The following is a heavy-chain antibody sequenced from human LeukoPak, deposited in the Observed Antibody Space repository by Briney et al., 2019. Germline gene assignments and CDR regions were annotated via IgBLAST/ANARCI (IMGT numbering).Heavy chain of an antibody. J-gene: IGHJ4*02. D-gene: IGHD3-16*02. Sequence: GGSLRLSCAASGFTFSSYAMSWVRQAPGKGLEWVSAISGSGGSTYYADSVKGRFTISRDNSKNTLYLQMNSLRAEDTAVYYCAKDKAAYDYVWGSYRDYWGQGTLVTVSS. CDR2: ISGSGGST. CDR3: AKDKAAYDYVWGSYRDY. CDR1: GFTFSSYA. V-gene: IGHV3-23*01.